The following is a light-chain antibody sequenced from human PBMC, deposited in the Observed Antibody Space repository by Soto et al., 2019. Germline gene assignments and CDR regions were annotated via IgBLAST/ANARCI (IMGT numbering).Light chain of an antibody. V-gene: IGKV2-28*01. Sequence: DIVMTQSPLSLPVTPGEPASISCRSSQSLLHSNGYNCLDWYLQKPGQSPQLLIYLGSNRASGGPDRFSGSGSGTDFTLKISRVEAEDVGVYYCMQALQTPVTFGGGTKVEIK. J-gene: IGKJ4*01. CDR2: LGS. CDR1: QSLLHSNGYNC. CDR3: MQALQTPVT.